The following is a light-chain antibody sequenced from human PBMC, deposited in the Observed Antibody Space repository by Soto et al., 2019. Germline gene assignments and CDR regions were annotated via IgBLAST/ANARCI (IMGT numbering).Light chain of an antibody. CDR3: QQYTNWPTVT. J-gene: IGKJ4*01. Sequence: DIVVTQSTATLSASPGERVTLSCRASQFVSSRLAWYQRRPGQVPRLLIYDTSTRAPGISARFSGSGPGTEFTLTISSLQSEDFAVYYCQQYTNWPTVTFGGGTKVDIK. V-gene: IGKV3-15*01. CDR1: QFVSSR. CDR2: DTS.